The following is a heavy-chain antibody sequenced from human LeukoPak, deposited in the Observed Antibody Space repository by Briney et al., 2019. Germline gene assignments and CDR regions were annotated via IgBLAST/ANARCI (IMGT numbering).Heavy chain of an antibody. J-gene: IGHJ5*02. CDR1: GGSFSGYY. Sequence: SETLSLTCAVYGGSFSGYYWSWIRQPPGKGLEWIGEINHSGSTNYNPSLKSRVTISVDTSKNQFSLKLSSVTAADTAVYYCARDLSVLRFLEWTKVNWFDPWGQGTLVTASS. CDR2: INHSGST. CDR3: ARDLSVLRFLEWTKVNWFDP. D-gene: IGHD3-3*01. V-gene: IGHV4-34*01.